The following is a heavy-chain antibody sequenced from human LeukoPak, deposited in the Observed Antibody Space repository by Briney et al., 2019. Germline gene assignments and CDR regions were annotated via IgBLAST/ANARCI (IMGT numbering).Heavy chain of an antibody. D-gene: IGHD6-13*01. V-gene: IGHV3-48*03. CDR1: GFTFSSYE. J-gene: IGHJ4*02. CDR2: ISTTGSSI. CDR3: ARVDSTYSDRWYLSFDY. Sequence: GGSLRLSCAASGFTFSSYEMNWVRQAPGKGLEWVSYISTTGSSIYYADSVKGRFTISRDNVKNLLYLQMNSLRAEDTAVYYCARVDSTYSDRWYLSFDYWGQGTLVTVSS.